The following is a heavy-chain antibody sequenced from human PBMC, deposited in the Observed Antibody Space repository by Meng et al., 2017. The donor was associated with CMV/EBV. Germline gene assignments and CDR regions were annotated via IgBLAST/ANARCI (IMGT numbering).Heavy chain of an antibody. D-gene: IGHD6-13*01. CDR3: ARVGPRSSSSRGYFDY. J-gene: IGHJ4*02. CDR1: GYIFTSYG. CDR2: ISVYNGNT. V-gene: IGHV1-18*01. Sequence: ASVKVSCKASGYIFTSYGISWVRQAPGQGLEWMGWISVYNGNTNYAQKFQGRVTMTTDTSTRTAYMELRSLRSDDTAVYYCARVGPRSSSSRGYFDYWGQGTLVTVSS.